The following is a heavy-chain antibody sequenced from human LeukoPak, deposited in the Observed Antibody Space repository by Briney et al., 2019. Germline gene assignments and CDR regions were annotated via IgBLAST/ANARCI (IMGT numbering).Heavy chain of an antibody. CDR3: ASYSGYYFGAFDI. CDR2: MNPNSGNT. CDR1: GYTFTSND. J-gene: IGHJ3*02. D-gene: IGHD3-22*01. Sequence: ASVKVSCKASGYTFTSNDINWVRQATGQGLEWMGWMNPNSGNTGYAQKFQGRVTITRNTSISTAYMELSSLRSEDTAVYYCASYSGYYFGAFDIWGQGTMVTVSS. V-gene: IGHV1-8*03.